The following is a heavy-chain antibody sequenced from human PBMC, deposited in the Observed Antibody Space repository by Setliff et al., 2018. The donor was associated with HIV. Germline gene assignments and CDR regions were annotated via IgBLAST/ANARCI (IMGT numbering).Heavy chain of an antibody. CDR1: GDSVSSNNAA. CDR3: ARQPPPGDYADY. D-gene: IGHD4-17*01. V-gene: IGHV6-1*01. Sequence: PSQTLSLTCAISGDSVSSNNAAWNWIRQSPLRGLEWLGRTYFRSKWYFDYAVSVKSRIIINPDTSKNQFSLRLTSVTAADAAVYYCARQPPPGDYADYWGQGTLVTVSS. J-gene: IGHJ4*02. CDR2: TYFRSKWYF.